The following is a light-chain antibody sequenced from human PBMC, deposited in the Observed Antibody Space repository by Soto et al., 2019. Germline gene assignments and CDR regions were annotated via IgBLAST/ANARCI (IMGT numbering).Light chain of an antibody. Sequence: DIMMTQSPASLSASAGERVTITCRASHSVNSHVAWYQQKPGQAPRLLLYGASSMATGIPVRFSGSGSGTDFTLTISRLEPEDFAVYYCQHRMNSPLTFGQGTRLEIK. V-gene: IGKV3-15*01. CDR2: GAS. J-gene: IGKJ5*01. CDR3: QHRMNSPLT. CDR1: HSVNSH.